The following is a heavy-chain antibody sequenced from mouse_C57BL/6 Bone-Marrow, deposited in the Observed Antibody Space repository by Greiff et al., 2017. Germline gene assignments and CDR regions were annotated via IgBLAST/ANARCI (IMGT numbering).Heavy chain of an antibody. CDR3: ARGWGSSYEGWYFDV. Sequence: QVQLQQPGAELVRPGSSVKLSCKASGYTFTSYWMHWVKQRPIQGLEWIGNIDPSDSETHYNQKFKDKATLTVDKSSSTAYMQLSSLTSEDSAVYYCARGWGSSYEGWYFDVWGTGTTVTVSS. J-gene: IGHJ1*03. CDR2: IDPSDSET. CDR1: GYTFTSYW. V-gene: IGHV1-52*01. D-gene: IGHD1-1*01.